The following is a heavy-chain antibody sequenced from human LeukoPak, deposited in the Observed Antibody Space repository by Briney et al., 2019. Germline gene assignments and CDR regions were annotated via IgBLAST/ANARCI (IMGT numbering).Heavy chain of an antibody. V-gene: IGHV1-8*02. D-gene: IGHD3-10*01. J-gene: IGHJ5*02. CDR1: GYTFTGYY. CDR2: MNPNSGNT. CDR3: AKGYYGSGSYYPSWFDP. Sequence: ASVKVSCKASGYTFTGYYMHWVRQATGQGLEWMGWMNPNSGNTGYAQKFQGRVTMTRNTSISTAYMELSSLRSEDTAVYYCAKGYYGSGSYYPSWFDPWGQGTLVTVSS.